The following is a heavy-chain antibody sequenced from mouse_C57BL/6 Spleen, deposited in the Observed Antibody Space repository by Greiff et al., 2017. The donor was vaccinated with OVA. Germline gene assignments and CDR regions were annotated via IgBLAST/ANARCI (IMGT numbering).Heavy chain of an antibody. Sequence: EVKVVESGEGLVKPGGSLKLSCAASGFTFSSYAMSWVRQTPEKRLEWVAYISSGGDYIYYADTVKGRFTISKDNARNTLYLQMSSLKSEDTAVYYCTRDRSNYGGYFDVWGTGTTVTVSS. CDR1: GFTFSSYA. D-gene: IGHD2-5*01. J-gene: IGHJ1*03. CDR2: ISSGGDYI. V-gene: IGHV5-9-1*02. CDR3: TRDRSNYGGYFDV.